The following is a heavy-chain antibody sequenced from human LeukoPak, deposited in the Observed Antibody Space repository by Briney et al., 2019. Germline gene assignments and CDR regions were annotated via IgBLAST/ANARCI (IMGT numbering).Heavy chain of an antibody. V-gene: IGHV5-51*01. CDR3: ASSYYYGSGSYYIDAFDI. CDR2: IYPGDSDT. CDR1: GYSFTSYW. Sequence: GESLKISRKGSGYSFTSYWIGWVRQMPGKGLEWMGIIYPGDSDTRYSPSFQGQVTNSADKSISTAYLQWSSLKASDTAMYYCASSYYYGSGSYYIDAFDIWGQGTMVTVSS. D-gene: IGHD3-10*01. J-gene: IGHJ3*02.